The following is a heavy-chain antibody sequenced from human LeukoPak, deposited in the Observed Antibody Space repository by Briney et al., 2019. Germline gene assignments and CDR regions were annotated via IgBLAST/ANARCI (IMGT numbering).Heavy chain of an antibody. D-gene: IGHD2-8*02. CDR1: GGSFSGYY. J-gene: IGHJ5*02. CDR3: ARDPPGPTRSWFDP. Sequence: SETLSLTCAVYGGSFSGYYWSWIRQPPGKGLEWIGEINHSGSTYYNPSLKSRVTISVDTSKNQFSLELSSVTAADTAVYYCARDPPGPTRSWFDPWGQGTLVTVSS. V-gene: IGHV4-34*01. CDR2: INHSGST.